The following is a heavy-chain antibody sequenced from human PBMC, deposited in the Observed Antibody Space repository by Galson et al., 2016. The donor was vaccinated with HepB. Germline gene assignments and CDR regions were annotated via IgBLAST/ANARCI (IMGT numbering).Heavy chain of an antibody. J-gene: IGHJ4*02. CDR3: AKGDYFDNSLYYYDYFDS. D-gene: IGHD3-22*01. CDR1: EFTFSSYA. V-gene: IGHV3-23*01. Sequence: SLRLSCAASEFTFSSYAMSWVRQAPGKGLEWVSGISLRGETVYYADSVKGRFTISRDNFKDTLYLQMNNLRADDSAVYYCAKGDYFDNSLYYYDYFDSWGQGTLVTVSS. CDR2: ISLRGETV.